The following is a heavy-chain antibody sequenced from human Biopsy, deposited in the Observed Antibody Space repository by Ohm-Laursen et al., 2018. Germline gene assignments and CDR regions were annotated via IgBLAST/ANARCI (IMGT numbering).Heavy chain of an antibody. Sequence: GASVKVSCKASGYTFTTYYIHWVRQAPGQGLEWMGIINPGGNSTAYTQNFQDRLTMTRDASTSTVYMELSSLRSEDTAVYYCVLASFDYWGQGTLVTVSS. CDR3: VLASFDY. CDR2: INPGGNST. V-gene: IGHV1-46*01. CDR1: GYTFTTYY. J-gene: IGHJ4*02.